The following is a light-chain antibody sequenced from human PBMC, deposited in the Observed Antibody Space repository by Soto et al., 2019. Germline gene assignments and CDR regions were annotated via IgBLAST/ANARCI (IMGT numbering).Light chain of an antibody. V-gene: IGKV1-9*01. CDR1: QGISSS. J-gene: IGKJ5*01. CDR3: QKLDSYPLT. CDR2: AAS. Sequence: DIQMTQSPSSLSASVGARVPITCRASQGISSSLAWYPQKPGEAPKLLIYAASTLQSGVPPRFSGSGSGTEFTLTISSLQPEDFASYYCQKLDSYPLTFGQGTRLEIK.